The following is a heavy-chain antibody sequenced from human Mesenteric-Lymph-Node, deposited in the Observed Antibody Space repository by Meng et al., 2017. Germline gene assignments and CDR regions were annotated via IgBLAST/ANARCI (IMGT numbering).Heavy chain of an antibody. CDR1: GGSISSSNW. J-gene: IGHJ4*02. D-gene: IGHD1-14*01. CDR3: ARDPTGGEDHQRV. V-gene: IGHV4-4*02. CDR2: IYHSGIT. Sequence: QVQMQESGPGLVKPSGTLSLTCAVSGGSISSSNWWSWVRQPPGKGLEWIGEIYHSGITIYNPSLKSRVTMSVDNSKNQFSLKLNSMTAADTAVYYCARDPTGGEDHQRVWGQGTLVTVSS.